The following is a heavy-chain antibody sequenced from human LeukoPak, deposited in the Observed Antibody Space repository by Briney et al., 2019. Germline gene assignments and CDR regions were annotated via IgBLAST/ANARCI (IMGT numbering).Heavy chain of an antibody. CDR2: ISYDGSDK. D-gene: IGHD3-3*01. CDR3: ARDAYDFWSVVWDFDY. V-gene: IGHV3-30-3*01. Sequence: PGGSLRLSCAASGFTFSSYAMHWVRQAPGKGLEWVAVISYDGSDKYYADSVKGRFTISRDNSKNTLYLQMNSLRAEDTAVYYCARDAYDFWSVVWDFDYWGQGTLVTVSS. CDR1: GFTFSSYA. J-gene: IGHJ4*02.